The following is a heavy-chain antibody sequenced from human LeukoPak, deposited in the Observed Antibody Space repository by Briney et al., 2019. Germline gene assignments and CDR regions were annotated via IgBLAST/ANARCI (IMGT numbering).Heavy chain of an antibody. CDR1: GGSISSGSYY. CDR3: ARSWPHQSIFDYSYYMDV. J-gene: IGHJ6*03. V-gene: IGHV4-61*02. CDR2: IYTSGST. D-gene: IGHD3-3*01. Sequence: PSQTLSLTCTVSGGSISSGSYYWSWIRQPAGKGLEGFGRIYTSGSTNYNPSIKSRVTISVDTSKNQFSLKLSSVTAADTAVYYCARSWPHQSIFDYSYYMDVWGKGTTVTVSS.